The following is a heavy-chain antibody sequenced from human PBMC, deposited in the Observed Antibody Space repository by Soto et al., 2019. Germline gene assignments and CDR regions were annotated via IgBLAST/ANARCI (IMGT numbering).Heavy chain of an antibody. Sequence: QVQLQESGPGLVKPSGTLSLTCAVSGGSISSSNWWSWVRQPPGKGLEWIGEIYHSGSTNYNPSHKSRVTISVDKSTNQFALKLSSVTAADTAVYYCARVRAAAGTYYYYGMDVWGQGTTVTVSS. CDR3: ARVRAAAGTYYYYGMDV. CDR2: IYHSGST. CDR1: GGSISSSNW. J-gene: IGHJ6*02. D-gene: IGHD6-13*01. V-gene: IGHV4-4*02.